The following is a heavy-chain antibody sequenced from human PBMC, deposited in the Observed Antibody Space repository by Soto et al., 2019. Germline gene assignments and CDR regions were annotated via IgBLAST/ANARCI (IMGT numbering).Heavy chain of an antibody. CDR3: ARGRGALLWFGEIYYFDY. Sequence: SETLSLTCAVYGGSFSGYYWSWIRQPPGKGLEWIGEINHSGSTNYNPSLKSRVTISVDTSKNQFSLKLSSVTAADTAVYYCARGRGALLWFGEIYYFDYWGQGTLVTVSS. J-gene: IGHJ4*02. V-gene: IGHV4-34*01. CDR2: INHSGST. CDR1: GGSFSGYY. D-gene: IGHD3-10*01.